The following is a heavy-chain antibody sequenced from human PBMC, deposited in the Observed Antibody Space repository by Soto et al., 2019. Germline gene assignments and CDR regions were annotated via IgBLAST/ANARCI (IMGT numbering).Heavy chain of an antibody. CDR1: GGTFSSYA. CDR3: ARVSWSSGSYGRVYYGMDV. V-gene: IGHV1-69*12. CDR2: IIPIFGTA. Sequence: QVQLVQSGAEVKKPGSSVKVSCKASGGTFSSYAISWVRQAPGQGLEWMGGIIPIFGTANYAQKFQGRVTITADESTSTAYMELSSLRSEDTAVYYCARVSWSSGSYGRVYYGMDVWGQGTTVTVSS. D-gene: IGHD1-26*01. J-gene: IGHJ6*02.